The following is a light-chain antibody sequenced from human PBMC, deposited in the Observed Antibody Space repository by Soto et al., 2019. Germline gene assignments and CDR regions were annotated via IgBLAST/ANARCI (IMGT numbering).Light chain of an antibody. J-gene: IGLJ1*01. Sequence: QSALTQPASVSGSPGQSITISCTGASSDVGLYDFVSWYQQHPGKAPKLLIYEVTYRPSGVSSRFSGSKSGNTASLTISGLHAEDEADYYCNSYTRFSTYVFGTGTKLTVL. V-gene: IGLV2-14*01. CDR1: SSDVGLYDF. CDR2: EVT. CDR3: NSYTRFSTYV.